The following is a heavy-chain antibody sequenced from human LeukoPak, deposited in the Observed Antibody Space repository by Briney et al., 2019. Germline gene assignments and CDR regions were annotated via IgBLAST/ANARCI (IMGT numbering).Heavy chain of an antibody. CDR2: TYYRSKWYN. CDR1: GDSVSSNSAA. J-gene: IGHJ4*02. D-gene: IGHD3-22*01. V-gene: IGHV6-1*01. Sequence: SQTLSLTCAISGDSVSSNSAAWNWIRQSPSRGLEWLGRTYYRSKWYNDYAVSAKSRITINPDTSKNQFSLQLNSVTPEDTAVYYCARAWRYYYGSSGYLDYWGQGTLVTVSS. CDR3: ARAWRYYYGSSGYLDY.